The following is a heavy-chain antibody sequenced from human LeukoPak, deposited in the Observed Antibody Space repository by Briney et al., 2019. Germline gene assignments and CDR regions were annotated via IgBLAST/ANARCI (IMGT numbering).Heavy chain of an antibody. D-gene: IGHD4-17*01. Sequence: PGRSLRLSCAASGFSFSSYGMHWVRQAPGKGLQRVAVVSYDGSSENYADSVRGRFTVSRDNSKNTVYLQMNSLRAEDTAVYYCVKDIDGDYIYWGQGTLVTVSS. V-gene: IGHV3-30*18. CDR1: GFSFSSYG. CDR3: VKDIDGDYIY. J-gene: IGHJ4*02. CDR2: VSYDGSSE.